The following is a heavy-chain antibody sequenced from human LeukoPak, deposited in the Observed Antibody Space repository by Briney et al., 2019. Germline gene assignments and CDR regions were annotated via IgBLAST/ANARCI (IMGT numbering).Heavy chain of an antibody. Sequence: GGSLRLSCAASGFTFSSSAMSWVRQAPGKGLEWVSSISGSGGSTYYADSVKGRFTISRDNSKNTLYLQMNSLRVEDTAGYYCAKEVTTGFFDYWGQGTLVTVSS. CDR2: ISGSGGST. J-gene: IGHJ4*02. CDR1: GFTFSSSA. D-gene: IGHD4-11*01. CDR3: AKEVTTGFFDY. V-gene: IGHV3-23*01.